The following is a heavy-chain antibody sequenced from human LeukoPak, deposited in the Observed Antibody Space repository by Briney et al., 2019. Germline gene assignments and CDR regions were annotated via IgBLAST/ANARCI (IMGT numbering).Heavy chain of an antibody. CDR1: GGSISSGGYY. Sequence: SQTLSLTCTVSGGSISSGGYYWSWIRQHPGKGLEWIVYIYYSGSTYYNPSLKSRVTISVDTSKNQFSLKLSSVTAADTAVYYCARWRLYYYDSSGYYPEWFDPWGQGTLVTVSS. V-gene: IGHV4-31*03. CDR2: IYYSGST. J-gene: IGHJ5*02. CDR3: ARWRLYYYDSSGYYPEWFDP. D-gene: IGHD3-22*01.